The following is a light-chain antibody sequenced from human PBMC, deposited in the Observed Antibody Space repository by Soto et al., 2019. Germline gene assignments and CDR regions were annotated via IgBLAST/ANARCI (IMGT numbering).Light chain of an antibody. CDR2: DVS. Sequence: QSVLNQPASVSGSPGQSITISFNGTTSDVGGYNYVSWYQQHPGKAPKLMIYDVSNRPSGVSNRFSGSKSGNTASLTISGLQAEDEADYYCSSYTSSSTLVVFGGGAKLAVL. CDR3: SSYTSSSTLVV. J-gene: IGLJ2*01. CDR1: TSDVGGYNY. V-gene: IGLV2-14*01.